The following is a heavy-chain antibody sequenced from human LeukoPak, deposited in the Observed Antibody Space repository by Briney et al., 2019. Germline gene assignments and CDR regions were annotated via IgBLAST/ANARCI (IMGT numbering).Heavy chain of an antibody. CDR1: GFTFSSYA. V-gene: IGHV3-23*01. D-gene: IGHD6-13*01. CDR3: AKRNAAAGTPTTRH. Sequence: GGSPRLSCAASGFTFSSYAMSWVRQAPGKGLEWVSAISGSGGSTYYADSVKGRFTISRDNSKNTLYLQMNSLRAEDTAVHYCAKRNAAAGTPTTRHWGQGTLVTVSS. CDR2: ISGSGGST. J-gene: IGHJ1*01.